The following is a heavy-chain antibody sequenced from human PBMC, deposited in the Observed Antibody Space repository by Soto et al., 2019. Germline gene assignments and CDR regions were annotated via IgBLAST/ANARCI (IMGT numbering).Heavy chain of an antibody. J-gene: IGHJ6*02. CDR2: IYHSGST. CDR1: GGSISSYY. CDR3: ARDTHNYGPPHYSGMDV. D-gene: IGHD5-18*01. V-gene: IGHV4-59*01. Sequence: QVQLQESGPGLVKPSETLSLTCTVSGGSISSYYWSWIRQPPGKGLEWIGYIYHSGSTNYNPSLTSRVTISVDTSKNQFSLKLSSVTAADTAVYYCARDTHNYGPPHYSGMDVWGQGTTVTVSS.